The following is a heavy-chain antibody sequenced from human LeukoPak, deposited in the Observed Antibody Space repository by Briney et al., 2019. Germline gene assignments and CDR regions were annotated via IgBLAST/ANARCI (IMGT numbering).Heavy chain of an antibody. CDR2: ISTSGST. J-gene: IGHJ4*02. D-gene: IGHD3-10*01. CDR3: ATNLYGSGNYFAY. Sequence: SETLSLTCTVSGGSISSYYWSWIRQPAGKGLESIGHISTSGSTNYNPSLKSRVTMSVDTSKNQFSLKLSSVTAADTAVYYCATNLYGSGNYFAYWGQGTLVTVSS. CDR1: GGSISSYY. V-gene: IGHV4-4*07.